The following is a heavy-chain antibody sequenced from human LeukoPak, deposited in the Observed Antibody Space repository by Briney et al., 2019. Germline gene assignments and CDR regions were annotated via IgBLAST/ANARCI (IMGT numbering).Heavy chain of an antibody. D-gene: IGHD4-23*01. Sequence: ASMKLSCKASGFTFTGYYIHWVRQAPGQGLEWMGWVNPNSGGTNYAQMFQGRVTMTSDTSISTAYMELSRLTSDDTAVYYCARDSYGGNWSLGYWGQGTLVTVSS. J-gene: IGHJ4*02. CDR2: VNPNSGGT. CDR1: GFTFTGYY. CDR3: ARDSYGGNWSLGY. V-gene: IGHV1-2*02.